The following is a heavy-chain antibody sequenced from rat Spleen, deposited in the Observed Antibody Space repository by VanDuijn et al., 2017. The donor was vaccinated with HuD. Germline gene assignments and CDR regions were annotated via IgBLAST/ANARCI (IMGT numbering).Heavy chain of an antibody. D-gene: IGHD1-12*02. CDR2: MWSGGST. V-gene: IGHV2S63*01. CDR1: GFSLTSYD. Sequence: VQLKESGPGLVQPSQTLSLTCTVSGFSLTSYDMHWVRQPPGKGLEWMGVMWSGGSTAYNSALKSRLSISRDTSKSQVFLKMNSLQTEDTAIYFCIRDHSYWGTYYPGGFAYWGQGTLVTVSS. CDR3: IRDHSYWGTYYPGGFAY. J-gene: IGHJ3*01.